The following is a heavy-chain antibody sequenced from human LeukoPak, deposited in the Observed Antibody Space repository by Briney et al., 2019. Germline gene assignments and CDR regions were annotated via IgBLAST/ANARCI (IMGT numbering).Heavy chain of an antibody. CDR1: GFTFSSNY. CDR2: IYSGGST. V-gene: IGHV3-53*01. D-gene: IGHD1-26*01. CDR3: ARGGSRELYFDY. J-gene: IGHJ4*02. Sequence: PGGSLRLSCAASGFTFSSNYMSWVRHAPGKGLEWVSGIYSGGSTYYADSVKGRFTISRDNSKNTLYLQMNSLRAEDTAVYYCARGGSRELYFDYWGQGTLVTVSS.